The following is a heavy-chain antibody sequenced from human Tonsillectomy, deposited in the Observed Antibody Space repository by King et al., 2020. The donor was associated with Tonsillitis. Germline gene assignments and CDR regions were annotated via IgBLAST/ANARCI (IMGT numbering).Heavy chain of an antibody. V-gene: IGHV4-34*01. CDR1: GGSFSAYY. Sequence: VQLQQWGAGLLKPSETLSLTCAIYGGSFSAYYWSWIRQPPGKGLAWIGEINHSGSTNYNYNPSLKSRFTISLDTSRMQFSLQLSSVTAADTAVYYCARGIMTTAPFEYWGQGTLVTVSS. CDR2: INHSGSTNY. J-gene: IGHJ4*02. CDR3: ARGIMTTAPFEY. D-gene: IGHD4-17*01.